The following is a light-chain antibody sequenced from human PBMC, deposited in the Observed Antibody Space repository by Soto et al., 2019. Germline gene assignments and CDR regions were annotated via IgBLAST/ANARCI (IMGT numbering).Light chain of an antibody. CDR3: QQYNQWPIT. Sequence: EIVMTQSPATLTLSPGERATLSFRASQSAGTNLAWYQQKPGQAPRLLIHGAFTRATGIPARFSGSGSGTELTLTISSLQSEDFAVFYCQQYNQWPITFGQGTRLEIK. CDR2: GAF. J-gene: IGKJ5*01. CDR1: QSAGTN. V-gene: IGKV3-15*01.